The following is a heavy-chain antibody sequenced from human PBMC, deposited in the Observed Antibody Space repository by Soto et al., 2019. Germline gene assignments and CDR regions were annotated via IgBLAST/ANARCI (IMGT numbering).Heavy chain of an antibody. CDR2: ISSSGSST. V-gene: IGHV3-48*03. CDR3: ARDLQYRSVMDV. Sequence: PGGSLRLSCAASGFSFSSYEMNWVRQAPGKGLEWVSCISSSGSSTYYAGSVKGRFTISRDNAKNSLYLQMNSLRAEDTAVYYCARDLQYRSVMDVWGQGTTVTVSS. J-gene: IGHJ6*02. D-gene: IGHD4-4*01. CDR1: GFSFSSYE.